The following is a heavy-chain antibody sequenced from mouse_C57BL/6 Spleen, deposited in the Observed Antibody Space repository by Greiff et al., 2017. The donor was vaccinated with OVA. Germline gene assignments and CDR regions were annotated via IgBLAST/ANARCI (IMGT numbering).Heavy chain of an antibody. Sequence: QVQLKQPGAELVMPGASVKLSCKASGYTFTSYWMHWVKQRPGQGLEWIGEIDPSDSYTNYNQKFKGKSTLTVDKSSSTAYMQLSSLTSEDSAVYYCAIRGYWGQGTTLTVSS. J-gene: IGHJ2*01. CDR1: GYTFTSYW. CDR3: AIRGY. D-gene: IGHD3-2*02. CDR2: IDPSDSYT. V-gene: IGHV1-69*01.